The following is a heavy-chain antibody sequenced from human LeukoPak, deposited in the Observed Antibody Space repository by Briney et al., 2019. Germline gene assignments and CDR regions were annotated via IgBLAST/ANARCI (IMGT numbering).Heavy chain of an antibody. CDR2: MNPNSGNT. CDR1: GYTFTSYD. J-gene: IGHJ6*03. Sequence: GASVKVSCKASGYTFTSYDINWVRQATGQGLEWMGWMNPNSGNTGYAQKFQGRVTMTRNTSISTAYMELSSLRSDDTAVYYCARDRYYYYYMDVWGKGTTVTVSS. V-gene: IGHV1-8*01. CDR3: ARDRYYYYYMDV.